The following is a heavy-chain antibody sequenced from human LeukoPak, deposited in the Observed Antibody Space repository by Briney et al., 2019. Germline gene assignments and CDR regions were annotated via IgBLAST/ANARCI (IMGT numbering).Heavy chain of an antibody. D-gene: IGHD3-16*01. CDR3: ARGRGWVDH. CDR2: IHDDGIVT. V-gene: IGHV3-7*01. CDR1: EFSVGSNY. J-gene: IGHJ4*02. Sequence: GGSLRLSCAASEFSVGSNYMTWVRQAPGKGLEWVANIHDDGIVTHYVDSVKGRFTISRDNARNSVNLQLNSLRVEDTALYYCARGRGWVDHWGQGTLVTVSS.